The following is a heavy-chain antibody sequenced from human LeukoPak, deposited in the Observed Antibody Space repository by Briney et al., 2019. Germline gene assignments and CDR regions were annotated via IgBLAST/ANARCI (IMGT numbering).Heavy chain of an antibody. D-gene: IGHD2-21*02. CDR3: TTVGGNCGGDCYSSNPDS. CDR1: GFTFSSYG. CDR2: IKSKADGGTR. V-gene: IGHV3-15*01. J-gene: IGHJ5*01. Sequence: PGGSLRLSCAASGFTFSSYGMHWVRQAPGKGLEWVGRIKSKADGGTRDYAAPVKDRFTISRDDSKNTVYLQINNLKTEDTAVYFCTTVGGNCGGDCYSSNPDSWGQGILVTVSS.